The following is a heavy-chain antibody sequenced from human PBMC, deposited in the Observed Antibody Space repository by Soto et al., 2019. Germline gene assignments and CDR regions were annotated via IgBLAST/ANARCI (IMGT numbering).Heavy chain of an antibody. D-gene: IGHD2-2*01. CDR1: GGPFNTFG. V-gene: IGHV1-69*01. J-gene: IGHJ4*02. CDR3: ARTRQRRPVFYVDY. CDR2: IIPKYGTT. Sequence: QVQLMQSGAEVTKPGSSVKVSCKASGGPFNTFGISWVRQAPGQGLEWMGGIIPKYGTTNYARRFQGRVTITADESTTTAYLELNSLRHDDTAIYYCARTRQRRPVFYVDYWGQGTPISVTS.